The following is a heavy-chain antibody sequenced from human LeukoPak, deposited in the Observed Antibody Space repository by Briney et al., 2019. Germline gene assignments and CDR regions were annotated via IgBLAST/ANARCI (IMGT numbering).Heavy chain of an antibody. CDR3: ARQSEQVNYHLDV. CDR1: GFTFSSYW. CDR2: IKQDGSIK. J-gene: IGHJ6*03. Sequence: GGSLRLSCAASGFTFSSYWMTWVRQAPGKGLEWVANIKQDGSIKNYVESVKGRFTSSRDNAKESVYLELNSLRAEDTAVYFCARQSEQVNYHLDVRGRGTTVTVSS. V-gene: IGHV3-7*05. D-gene: IGHD6-13*01.